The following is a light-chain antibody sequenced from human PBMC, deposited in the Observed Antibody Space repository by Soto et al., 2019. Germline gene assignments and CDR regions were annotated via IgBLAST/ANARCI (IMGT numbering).Light chain of an antibody. CDR3: QQYGSSRT. CDR1: QSVSSSY. J-gene: IGKJ2*02. V-gene: IGKV3-20*01. CDR2: GAS. Sequence: EIVLTQSPGTLSLSSGERATLSCRASQSVSSSYLAWYQQKPGQAPRLLIYGASSRATGIPDRFSGSGSGTDFTLTIRRLEPEDFAVYYCQQYGSSRTFGQGTKLEIK.